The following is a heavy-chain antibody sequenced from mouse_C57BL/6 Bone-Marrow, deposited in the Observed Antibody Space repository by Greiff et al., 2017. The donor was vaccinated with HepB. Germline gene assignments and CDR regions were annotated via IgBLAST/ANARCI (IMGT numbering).Heavy chain of an antibody. CDR1: GYTFTSYW. Sequence: QVQLKQPGAELVKPGASVKVSCKASGYTFTSYWMHWVKQRPGQGLEWIGRIHPSDSDTNYNQKFKGKATLTVDKSSSTAYMQLSSLTSEDSAVYYCARGGRTTVVFDYWGQGTTLTVSS. V-gene: IGHV1-74*01. CDR2: IHPSDSDT. J-gene: IGHJ2*01. D-gene: IGHD1-1*01. CDR3: ARGGRTTVVFDY.